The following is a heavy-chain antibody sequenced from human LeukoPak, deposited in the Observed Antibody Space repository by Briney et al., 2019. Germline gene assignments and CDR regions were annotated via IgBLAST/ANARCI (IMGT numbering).Heavy chain of an antibody. J-gene: IGHJ6*03. CDR2: FDPEDGET. CDR1: GYTLTKLS. Sequence: ASEKVSCKGSGYTLTKLSMHWVRQAPGKGGERRGGFDPEDGETINAQKFQGRGTMTEDTSTDTAYMELSSLRSEDTAVYYCARAMVRGVIRQKRYYYYMDVWGKGTTVTISS. D-gene: IGHD3-10*01. CDR3: ARAMVRGVIRQKRYYYYMDV. V-gene: IGHV1-24*01.